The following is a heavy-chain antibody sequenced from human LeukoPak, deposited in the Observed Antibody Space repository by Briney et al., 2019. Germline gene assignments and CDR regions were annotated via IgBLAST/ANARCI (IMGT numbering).Heavy chain of an antibody. CDR1: GYSISSGYY. CDR3: ARSYGNIWFFDY. J-gene: IGHJ4*02. V-gene: IGHV4-38-2*02. Sequence: SETLSLTCTVSGYSISSGYYWGWIRQPPGKGLEWIGSIYHSGSTYYNPSLKSRVTISVDTSKNQFSLKLSSVIAADTAVYYCARSYGNIWFFDYWGQGTLVTVSS. D-gene: IGHD3-10*01. CDR2: IYHSGST.